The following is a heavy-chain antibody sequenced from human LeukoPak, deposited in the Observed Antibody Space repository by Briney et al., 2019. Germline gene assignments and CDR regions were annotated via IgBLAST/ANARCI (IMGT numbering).Heavy chain of an antibody. CDR1: GYSFTSYW. D-gene: IGHD2-15*01. J-gene: IGHJ3*02. V-gene: IGHV5-51*01. CDR2: IYPGDSDT. CDR3: ARGIVVVAATGRDDAFDI. Sequence: GESLKISCKGSGYSFTSYWIGWVRQMPGKGLEWMGIIYPGDSDTRYSPSFQGQVTLSADKSISTAYLQWSSLKASDTAMYYCARGIVVVAATGRDDAFDIWGQGTMVTVSS.